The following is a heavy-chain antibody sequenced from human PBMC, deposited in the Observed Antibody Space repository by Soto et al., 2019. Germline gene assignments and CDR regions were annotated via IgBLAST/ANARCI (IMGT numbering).Heavy chain of an antibody. CDR2: LSGSGGST. D-gene: IGHD3-16*01. V-gene: IGHV3-23*01. CDR3: AKDLRDWGFFDY. CDR1: GFGFHTYA. Sequence: GGSLRLSCAASGFGFHTYAMGWVRQAPGKGLEWVSSLSGSGGSTNYADSVKGRFTISRDNSKDTLYLQMNNLRAEDTAMYYCAKDLRDWGFFDYWGLGTLVTVSS. J-gene: IGHJ4*02.